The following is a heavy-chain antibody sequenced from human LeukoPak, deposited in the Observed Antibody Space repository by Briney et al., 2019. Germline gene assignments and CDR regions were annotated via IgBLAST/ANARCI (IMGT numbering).Heavy chain of an antibody. V-gene: IGHV3-11*04. Sequence: AGGSLRLSCVVSGYMFSDYYMSWIRQTPERGLEWLSYISHSGSTIYYADSVKGRFTVSRDNGKNSLYLQMNSLRVEDTALYYCATYGSGSGTFFDSWGQGTLVTVSS. CDR2: ISHSGSTI. D-gene: IGHD3-10*01. J-gene: IGHJ4*01. CDR3: ATYGSGSGTFFDS. CDR1: GYMFSDYY.